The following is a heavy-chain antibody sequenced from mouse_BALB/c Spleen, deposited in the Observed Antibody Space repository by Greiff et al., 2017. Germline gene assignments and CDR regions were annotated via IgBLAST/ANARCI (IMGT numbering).Heavy chain of an antibody. V-gene: IGHV1S56*01. CDR1: GYTFTSYD. CDR3: ARSSYYYGYFDV. D-gene: IGHD1-1*01. J-gene: IGHJ1*01. CDR2: IYPGDGST. Sequence: QVQLQQSGPELVKPGASVKISCKASGYTFTSYDINWVKQRPGQGLEWIGWIYPGDGSTKYNEKFKGKATLTADKSSSTAYLQLSSLTSENSAVYFCARSSYYYGYFDVWGAGTTVTVSS.